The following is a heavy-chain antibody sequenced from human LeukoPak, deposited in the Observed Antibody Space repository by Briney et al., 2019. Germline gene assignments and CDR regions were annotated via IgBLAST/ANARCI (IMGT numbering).Heavy chain of an antibody. CDR1: GFTFSRYA. V-gene: IGHV3-23*01. J-gene: IGHJ4*02. CDR2: ISGSGGGT. D-gene: IGHD2-15*01. CDR3: AKDGGGYCSGGSCYTFDY. Sequence: GGSLRLSCAASGFTFSRYAMSWVRQAPEKGLEWVSTISGSGGGTYYADSVKGRFTISRDDSKNTLYLQMNSLRAEDTAVYYCAKDGGGYCSGGSCYTFDYWGQGTLVTVSS.